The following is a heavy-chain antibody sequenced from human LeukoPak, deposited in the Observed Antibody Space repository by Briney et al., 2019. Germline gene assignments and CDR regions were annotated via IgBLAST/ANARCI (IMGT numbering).Heavy chain of an antibody. Sequence: PGGSLRLSCAASGFTFSDYAMSWVRQAPGKGLEWASSIGGSGGSAYYTDSVKGRFTISRDNSKDTLFLQMNSLRAEDTAVYYCARTHLAAARPSSIDYWGQGTLVTVSS. V-gene: IGHV3-23*01. D-gene: IGHD6-13*01. J-gene: IGHJ4*02. CDR1: GFTFSDYA. CDR2: IGGSGGSA. CDR3: ARTHLAAARPSSIDY.